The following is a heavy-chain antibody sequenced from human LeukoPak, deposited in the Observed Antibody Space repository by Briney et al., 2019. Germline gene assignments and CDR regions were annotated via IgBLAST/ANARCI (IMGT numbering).Heavy chain of an antibody. J-gene: IGHJ4*02. CDR1: GDSVSSGGSH. CDR2: IYYSGST. Sequence: SETLSLTCIVSGDSVSSGGSHWGWVRQPPGKGLEWIGNIYYSGSTYYNSSLKSRVTISVDTSKNQFSLKLSSVTAADTAVYFCARLRGFSFAYGDYWGQGTLVTVSS. V-gene: IGHV4-39*01. D-gene: IGHD3-16*01. CDR3: ARLRGFSFAYGDY.